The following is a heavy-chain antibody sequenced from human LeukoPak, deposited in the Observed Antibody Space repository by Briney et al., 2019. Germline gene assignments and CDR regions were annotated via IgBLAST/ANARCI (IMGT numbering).Heavy chain of an antibody. D-gene: IGHD6-19*01. CDR3: ARHRRAVPAYYFDY. Sequence: SETLSLTCAVYGGSFSGYYWSWIRQPPGKGLEWLAYIHTSGSTNYNPSLKSRVTISLDTSKSQFSLNLTSVTAADTAMYYCARHRRAVPAYYFDYWGPGAPVTVSS. V-gene: IGHV4-4*09. J-gene: IGHJ4*02. CDR1: GGSFSGYY. CDR2: IHTSGST.